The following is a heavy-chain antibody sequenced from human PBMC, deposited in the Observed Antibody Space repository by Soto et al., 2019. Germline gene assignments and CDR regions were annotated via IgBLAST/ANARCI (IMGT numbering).Heavy chain of an antibody. V-gene: IGHV1-69*01. J-gene: IGHJ2*01. Sequence: QVQLVQSGAEVKKPGSSVKVSCKASGGTFSSYAISWVRQAPGQGLEWMGGIIPIFGTAIYAQKFQGRVTITADESTSTAYMELSSLRSEDTAVYYCARQSDCSSTSCYWYFDLWGRGTLVTVSS. CDR1: GGTFSSYA. CDR3: ARQSDCSSTSCYWYFDL. D-gene: IGHD2-2*01. CDR2: IIPIFGTA.